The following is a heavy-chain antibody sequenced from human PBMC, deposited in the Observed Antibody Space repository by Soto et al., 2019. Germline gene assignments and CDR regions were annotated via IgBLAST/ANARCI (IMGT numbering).Heavy chain of an antibody. CDR1: GGSISSYY. V-gene: IGHV4-4*07. CDR2: IYTSGST. D-gene: IGHD3-3*01. Sequence: SETLSLTCTVSGGSISSYYWSWIRQPAGKGLGWIGRIYTSGSTNYNPSLKSRVTMSVDTSKNQFSLKLSSVTAADTAVYYCARDLVNDFWSGYYSPVYYYYGMDVWGQGTTVTVSS. J-gene: IGHJ6*02. CDR3: ARDLVNDFWSGYYSPVYYYYGMDV.